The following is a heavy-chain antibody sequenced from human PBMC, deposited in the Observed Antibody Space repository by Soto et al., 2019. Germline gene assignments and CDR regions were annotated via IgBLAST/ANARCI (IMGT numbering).Heavy chain of an antibody. Sequence: QVQLVQSGAEVKKPGASVKVSCKASGYSFTTYYINWMRQAPGQGLEWMGIINPSGGSTTYGQKCQGRVTMTRATSTRTFYMELSSLRSEDTALYYCARDQRGAYDFWGQGSLVTVSS. D-gene: IGHD3-3*01. CDR1: GYSFTTYY. J-gene: IGHJ4*02. CDR2: INPSGGST. CDR3: ARDQRGAYDF. V-gene: IGHV1-46*01.